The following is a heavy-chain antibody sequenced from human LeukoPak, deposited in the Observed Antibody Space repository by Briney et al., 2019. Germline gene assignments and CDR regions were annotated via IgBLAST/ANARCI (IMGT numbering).Heavy chain of an antibody. CDR3: AREGRGYYGDFDC. V-gene: IGHV3-11*01. D-gene: IGHD3-22*01. J-gene: IGHJ4*02. Sequence: PGESLRLSCAASGFIFSDHDKDWIRQPPGQGMEWISYISRSGTTKYYADSVKGRFTISRDNADNSLYLQLNSLRAEDTAVYYCAREGRGYYGDFDCWGQGTLVTVSS. CDR1: GFIFSDHD. CDR2: ISRSGTTK.